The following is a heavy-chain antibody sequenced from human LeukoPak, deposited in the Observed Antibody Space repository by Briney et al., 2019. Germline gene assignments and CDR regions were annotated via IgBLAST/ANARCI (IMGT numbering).Heavy chain of an antibody. CDR3: ARDGQFGGAPRY. D-gene: IGHD3-16*01. J-gene: IGHJ4*02. V-gene: IGHV1-18*03. CDR2: ISAYNGNT. Sequence: ASVKVSCKASGYTFTSYGISWVRQAPGQGLEWMGWISAYNGNTNYAQNLQGRLTMTTDTSTSTAYMELRSLRSDDMAVYYCARDGQFGGAPRYWGQGTLVTVSS. CDR1: GYTFTSYG.